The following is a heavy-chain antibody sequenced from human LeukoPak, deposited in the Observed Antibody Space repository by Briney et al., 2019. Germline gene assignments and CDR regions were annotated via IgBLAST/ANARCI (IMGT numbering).Heavy chain of an antibody. V-gene: IGHV1-18*01. CDR3: ARASAAGNGGWFDP. CDR2: ISAYNGNT. CDR1: GGTFSSYA. D-gene: IGHD6-13*01. J-gene: IGHJ5*02. Sequence: GASVKVSYKASGGTFSSYAISWVRQAPGQGLEWMGWISAYNGNTNYAQKLQGRVTMTTDTSTSTAYMELRSLRSDDTAVYYCARASAAGNGGWFDPWGQGTLVTVSS.